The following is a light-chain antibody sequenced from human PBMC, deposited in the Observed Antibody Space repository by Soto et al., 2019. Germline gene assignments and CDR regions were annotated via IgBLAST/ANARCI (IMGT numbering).Light chain of an antibody. J-gene: IGLJ1*01. CDR2: EVS. CDR3: SSYAGSNNFV. V-gene: IGLV2-8*01. Sequence: QSVLTQPPSASGSPGQSVTISCTGTSSDVGGYNYVSWYQQHPGKAPKLMIYEVSERPSGAPDRFSGSKSSNTASLTVSGLQAVDEADYYCSSYAGSNNFVFGTGTKVTVL. CDR1: SSDVGGYNY.